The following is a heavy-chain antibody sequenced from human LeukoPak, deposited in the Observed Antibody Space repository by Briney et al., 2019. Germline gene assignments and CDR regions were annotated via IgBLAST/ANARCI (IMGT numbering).Heavy chain of an antibody. J-gene: IGHJ3*02. V-gene: IGHV3-7*03. CDR1: GFTFSSYW. Sequence: GGFLRLSCAASGFTFSSYWMSWVRQAPGKGLEWVANIKQDGSEKYYVDSVKGRFTISRDNAKNSLYLQMNSLRAEDTAVYYCAKYNWNYWIGAFDIWGQGTMVTVSS. CDR3: AKYNWNYWIGAFDI. D-gene: IGHD1-7*01. CDR2: IKQDGSEK.